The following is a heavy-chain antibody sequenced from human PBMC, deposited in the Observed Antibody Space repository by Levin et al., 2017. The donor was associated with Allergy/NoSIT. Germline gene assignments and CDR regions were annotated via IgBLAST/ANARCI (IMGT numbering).Heavy chain of an antibody. CDR2: ISSSSSYT. D-gene: IGHD3-16*01. V-gene: IGHV3-11*05. CDR1: GFTFSDYY. J-gene: IGHJ4*02. Sequence: GESLKISCAASGFTFSDYYMSWIRQAPGKGLEWVSYISSSSSYTNYADSVKGRFTISRDNAKNSLYLQMNSLRAEDTAVYYCARDWGTYAYTHWGQGTLVTVSS. CDR3: ARDWGTYAYTH.